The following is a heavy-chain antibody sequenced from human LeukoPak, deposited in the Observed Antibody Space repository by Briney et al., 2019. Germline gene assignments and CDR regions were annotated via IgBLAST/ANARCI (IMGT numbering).Heavy chain of an antibody. V-gene: IGHV3-23*01. D-gene: IGHD2-15*01. J-gene: IGHJ4*02. CDR2: ISDNGHVT. Sequence: PRGSLRLSCAASGFTFNNYAMSWVRQAPGKGLEWVASISDNGHVTFYADSVKGRVTISRDNSRNTQHLQMDSLKVEDTAVYYCANSRYCSSGSCYFDYWGRGTLVTVSS. CDR3: ANSRYCSSGSCYFDY. CDR1: GFTFNNYA.